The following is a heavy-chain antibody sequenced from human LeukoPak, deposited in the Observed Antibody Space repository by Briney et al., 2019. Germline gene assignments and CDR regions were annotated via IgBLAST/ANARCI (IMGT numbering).Heavy chain of an antibody. V-gene: IGHV1-69*13. D-gene: IGHD2-15*01. CDR2: IIPIFGTA. CDR3: ARSRGSCYSCGDY. J-gene: IGHJ4*02. CDR1: GGTFSRYA. Sequence: ASVKVSFKASGGTFSRYAINWVRQAPGQGLEWMGGIIPIFGTANYAQKFQGRVTITADESTSTAYMELSSLRSEDTPVYYCARSRGSCYSCGDYWGQGTLVTVSS.